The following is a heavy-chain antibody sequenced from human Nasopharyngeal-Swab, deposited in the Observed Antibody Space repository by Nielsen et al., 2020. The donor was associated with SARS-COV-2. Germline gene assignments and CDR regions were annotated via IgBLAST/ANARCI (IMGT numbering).Heavy chain of an antibody. J-gene: IGHJ4*02. D-gene: IGHD6-19*01. V-gene: IGHV3-7*01. CDR2: IHQHGNDK. Sequence: GSLKISCAASGFTFSSYWMTWVRQAPGKGLEWVANIHQHGNDKYYVDSVRGRFTISRDNAKNSLYLQMDSLRDEDTAVYFCATGEYSSGWWIFDYWGQGTLVTVSS. CDR1: GFTFSSYW. CDR3: ATGEYSSGWWIFDY.